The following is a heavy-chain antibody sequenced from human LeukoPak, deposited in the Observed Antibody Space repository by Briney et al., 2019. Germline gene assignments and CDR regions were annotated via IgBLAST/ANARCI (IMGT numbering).Heavy chain of an antibody. CDR3: ARGKGSSSPYYFDY. J-gene: IGHJ4*02. Sequence: PGGSLRLSCAASGFTVSSNYMSWVRQAPGKGLEWVSIIYSVDNTYYADSVKGRFTISRGNSKNTLYLQMNSLRAEDTAVYYCARGKGSSSPYYFDYWGQGTLVTVSS. CDR1: GFTVSSNY. V-gene: IGHV3-66*01. CDR2: IYSVDNT. D-gene: IGHD6-6*01.